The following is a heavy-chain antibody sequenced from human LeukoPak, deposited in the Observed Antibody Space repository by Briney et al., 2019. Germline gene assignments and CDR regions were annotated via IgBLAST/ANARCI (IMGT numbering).Heavy chain of an antibody. CDR1: GGSISSADYY. CDR3: ARAWIDVVVPATFDY. CDR2: IYYSGST. Sequence: SQTLSLTCTVSGGSISSADYYWTWIRQPPGKGLEWIGYIYYSGSTYYNPSLKRRVTISVDTSKNPFSLKLCSVTAADTAVYYCARAWIDVVVPATFDYRGQGTLVTVSS. J-gene: IGHJ4*02. D-gene: IGHD2-2*01. V-gene: IGHV4-30-4*01.